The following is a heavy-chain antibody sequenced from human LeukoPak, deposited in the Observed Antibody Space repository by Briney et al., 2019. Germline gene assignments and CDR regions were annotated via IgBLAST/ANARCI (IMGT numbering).Heavy chain of an antibody. CDR2: MNPNSGNT. J-gene: IGHJ4*02. CDR3: ARGDYYGSGTYYKKTVDY. Sequence: ASVKVSCTASGYTFTSYDINWVRQGTGQGLEWMGWMNPNSGNTGYAQKFQGRVTMTRNTSISTAYMELSSLRSDDTAVYYCARGDYYGSGTYYKKTVDYWGQGTLVTVSS. CDR1: GYTFTSYD. D-gene: IGHD3-10*01. V-gene: IGHV1-8*01.